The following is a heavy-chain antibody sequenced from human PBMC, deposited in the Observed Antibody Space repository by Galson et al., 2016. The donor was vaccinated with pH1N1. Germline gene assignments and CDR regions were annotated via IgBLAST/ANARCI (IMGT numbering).Heavy chain of an antibody. CDR1: GFSFSTYG. V-gene: IGHV3-23*01. J-gene: IGHJ4*02. CDR2: ISDSGNTT. Sequence: SLRLSCAASGFSFSTYGFNWVRQAPGKGLEWVSAISDSGNTTLYADSVKGQFTISRDNSKNAVYLQMNNLRVEDTAFYYCARSFVWTPFDSWGPGALVTVSS. D-gene: IGHD3-9*01. CDR3: ARSFVWTPFDS.